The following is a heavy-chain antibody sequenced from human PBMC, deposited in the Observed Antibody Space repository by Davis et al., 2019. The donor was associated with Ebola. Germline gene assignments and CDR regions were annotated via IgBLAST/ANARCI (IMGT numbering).Heavy chain of an antibody. CDR2: IYYSGST. Sequence: SETLSLTCTVSGGSISSYYWSWIRQPPEKGLEWIGYIYYSGSTNYNPSLKSRVTISVDTSKNQFSLRLNSVTAADTAVFYCARSNYGSGSYDSWGQGALVTVSS. CDR3: ARSNYGSGSYDS. CDR1: GGSISSYY. D-gene: IGHD3-10*01. J-gene: IGHJ5*01. V-gene: IGHV4-59*01.